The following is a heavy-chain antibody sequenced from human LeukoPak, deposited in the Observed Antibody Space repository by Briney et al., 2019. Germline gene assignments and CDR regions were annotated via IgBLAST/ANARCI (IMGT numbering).Heavy chain of an antibody. V-gene: IGHV1-3*01. CDR3: ARSYWKSGTTVTFYSDY. D-gene: IGHD4-17*01. J-gene: IGHJ4*02. CDR1: GYTFTSYA. Sequence: ASVKVSCTASGYTFTSYAMHWVRQAPGQRLEWMGWINAGNGNTKYSQKFQGRVTITRDTSASTAYMELSSLRSEDTAVYYCARSYWKSGTTVTFYSDYWGQGTLVTVSS. CDR2: INAGNGNT.